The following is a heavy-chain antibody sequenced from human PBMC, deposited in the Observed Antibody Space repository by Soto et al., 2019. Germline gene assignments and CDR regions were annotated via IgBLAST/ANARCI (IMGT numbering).Heavy chain of an antibody. Sequence: ASVKVSCKASGYSFFSYYIHWVRQAPGQGLEWMGRFLASGGNTDYAQRFRGRISMTRDTSTTNTVSLELTSLTSDDTAVYYFARGGATLFGVIDSWGQGTRVTVSS. D-gene: IGHD3-3*01. CDR2: FLASGGNT. CDR1: GYSFFSYY. V-gene: IGHV1-46*01. CDR3: ARGGATLFGVIDS. J-gene: IGHJ4*02.